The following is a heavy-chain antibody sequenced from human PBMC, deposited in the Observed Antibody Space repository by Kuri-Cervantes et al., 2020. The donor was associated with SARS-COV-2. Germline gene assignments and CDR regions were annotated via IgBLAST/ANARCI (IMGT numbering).Heavy chain of an antibody. CDR1: GGSISSYY. CDR3: ARGGAGSSSAAFDI. V-gene: IGHV4-4*07. D-gene: IGHD6-6*01. Sequence: GSLRLSCTVSGGSISSYYWSWIRQPAGKGLEWIGRIYTSGSTNYNPSLKSRVTMSVDTSKNQFSLKLSSVTAADTAVYYCARGGAGSSSAAFDIWGLGTMVTDSS. J-gene: IGHJ3*02. CDR2: IYTSGST.